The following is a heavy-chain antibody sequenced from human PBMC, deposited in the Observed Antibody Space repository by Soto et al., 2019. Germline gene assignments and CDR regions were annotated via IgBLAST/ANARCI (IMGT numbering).Heavy chain of an antibody. D-gene: IGHD3-22*01. Sequence: SVKVSCKASGGTFSSYAISWVRQAPGQGLEWMGGIIPIFGTANYAQKFQGRVTITADESTSTAYMELSSLRSEDTAVYYCAISSLPYYYDSSGYPYYFDYWGQGTLVTVSS. J-gene: IGHJ4*01. V-gene: IGHV1-69*13. CDR3: AISSLPYYYDSSGYPYYFDY. CDR1: GGTFSSYA. CDR2: IIPIFGTA.